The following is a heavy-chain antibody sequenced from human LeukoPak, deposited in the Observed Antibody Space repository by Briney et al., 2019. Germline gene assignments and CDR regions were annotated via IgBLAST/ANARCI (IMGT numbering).Heavy chain of an antibody. V-gene: IGHV1-18*01. CDR2: ISAYNGNT. J-gene: IGHJ4*02. CDR1: GYTFTSYG. Sequence: ASVKVPCKASGYTFTSYGISWVRQAPGQGLEWMGWISAYNGNTNYAQKLQGRVTMTTDTSTSTAYVELRSLRSDDTAVYYCARDAGGQLGRRYFDYWGQGTLVTVSS. D-gene: IGHD6-13*01. CDR3: ARDAGGQLGRRYFDY.